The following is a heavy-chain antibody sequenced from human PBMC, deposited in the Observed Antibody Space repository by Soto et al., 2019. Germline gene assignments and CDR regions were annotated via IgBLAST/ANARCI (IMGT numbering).Heavy chain of an antibody. V-gene: IGHV1-18*01. CDR3: SRNYYDSSAQGHYFDY. Sequence: ASVKVSCKASGYTFTSYGIRWVRQAPGQGLEWMGWISAYNGNTNYAQKVQGRVTMTTDTSTSTIYMELRCLRSDDTAVYYCSRNYYDSSAQGHYFDYWGQGTLVTVSS. CDR1: GYTFTSYG. J-gene: IGHJ4*02. D-gene: IGHD3-22*01. CDR2: ISAYNGNT.